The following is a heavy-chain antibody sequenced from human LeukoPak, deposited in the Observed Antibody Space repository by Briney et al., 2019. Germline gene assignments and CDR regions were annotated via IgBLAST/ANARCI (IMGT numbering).Heavy chain of an antibody. Sequence: GGSLRLSCAASGFTFSGSAMHWVRQASGKGLEWVGRIRSKANSYATAYAASAKGRFTISRDDSKNTAYLQMNSLKTEDTAVYYCTRPAYSYDSSGYHLPGYWGQGTLVTVSS. J-gene: IGHJ4*02. CDR2: IRSKANSYAT. V-gene: IGHV3-73*01. CDR3: TRPAYSYDSSGYHLPGY. D-gene: IGHD3-22*01. CDR1: GFTFSGSA.